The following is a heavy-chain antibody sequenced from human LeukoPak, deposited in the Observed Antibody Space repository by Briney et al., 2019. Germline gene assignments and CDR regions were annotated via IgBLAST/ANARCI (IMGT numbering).Heavy chain of an antibody. Sequence: SETLSLTCTVSGGSISSSSYYWGWIRQPPGKGLEWIGNVYYSGITYYNPSLKSRVIISLDTPKSQFSLKLSSVTAADTAVYYCASVDDEGYSDSWGQGTLVTVSS. V-gene: IGHV4-39*01. CDR2: VYYSGIT. CDR3: ASVDDEGYSDS. J-gene: IGHJ4*02. D-gene: IGHD3-22*01. CDR1: GGSISSSSYY.